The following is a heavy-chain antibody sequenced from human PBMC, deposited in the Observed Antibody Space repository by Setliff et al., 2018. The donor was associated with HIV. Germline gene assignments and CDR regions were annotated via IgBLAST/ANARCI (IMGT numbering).Heavy chain of an antibody. CDR2: LYVSGDT. CDR3: VRVDPPYSYGGWFDP. D-gene: IGHD5-18*01. CDR1: DDPISSYY. Sequence: PSETLSLTCYVTDDPISSYYWSWVRQPAGKGLEWIGRLYVSGDTNYNPSLKSRVTMSLDTSKKHFSLKLKSVTAADTAVYYCVRVDPPYSYGGWFDPWGQGTLVTVS. J-gene: IGHJ5*02. V-gene: IGHV4-4*07.